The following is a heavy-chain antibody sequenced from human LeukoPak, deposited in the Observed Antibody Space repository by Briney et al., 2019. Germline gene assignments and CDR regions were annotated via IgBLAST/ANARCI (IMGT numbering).Heavy chain of an antibody. V-gene: IGHV3-33*01. CDR2: IWYDGSNK. CDR3: ARGRLDYDFWSGYSFDH. D-gene: IGHD3-3*01. CDR1: GFTFSSYG. Sequence: PGGSLRLSCAASGFTFSSYGMHWVRQAPGKGLEWVAVIWYDGSNKYYADSVKGRFIISRDNSKNTMYLQMNSLRAEDTALYYCARGRLDYDFWSGYSFDHWGQGTLVTVSS. J-gene: IGHJ4*02.